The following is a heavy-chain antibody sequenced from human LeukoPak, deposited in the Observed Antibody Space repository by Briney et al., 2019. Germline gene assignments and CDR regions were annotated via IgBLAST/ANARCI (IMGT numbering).Heavy chain of an antibody. D-gene: IGHD3-16*01. V-gene: IGHV3-15*01. Sequence: GGSLRLSCAASGFTITNAWMSWVRQAPGKGLEWVGRIKSKTDGGTTDYAAPVKGRFTISRDDSRNTLYLQMNSLRTEDTAVYYCTRVNYAAFDYWGQGTLVTVSS. J-gene: IGHJ4*02. CDR2: IKSKTDGGTT. CDR3: TRVNYAAFDY. CDR1: GFTITNAW.